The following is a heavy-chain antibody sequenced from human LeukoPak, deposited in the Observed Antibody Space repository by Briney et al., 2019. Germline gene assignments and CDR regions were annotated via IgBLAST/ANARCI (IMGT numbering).Heavy chain of an antibody. CDR3: ARASSSSNYYFDY. CDR1: GYTFSGTGWY. D-gene: IGHD6-6*01. Sequence: DSVKVSCKASGYTFSGTGWYLYWLRQAPGQGLECMGWIHPNNGDTAYAQKFEGRVAMTRDTSISTAYMELSRLRSDDTAVYYCARASSSSNYYFDYWGQGTLVTVSS. J-gene: IGHJ4*02. V-gene: IGHV1-2*02. CDR2: IHPNNGDT.